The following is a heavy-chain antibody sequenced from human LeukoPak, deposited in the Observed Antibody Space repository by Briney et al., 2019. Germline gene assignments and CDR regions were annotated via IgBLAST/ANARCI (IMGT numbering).Heavy chain of an antibody. V-gene: IGHV3-23*01. CDR2: ISGSGGST. CDR1: GFTFDDYA. CDR3: ARALRITIFGVVISGDAFDI. J-gene: IGHJ3*02. Sequence: GGSLRLSCAASGFTFDDYAMHWVRQAPGKGLEWVSAISGSGGSTYYADSVKGRFTISRDNSKNTLYLQMNSLRAEDTAVYYCARALRITIFGVVISGDAFDIWGQGTMVTVSS. D-gene: IGHD3-3*01.